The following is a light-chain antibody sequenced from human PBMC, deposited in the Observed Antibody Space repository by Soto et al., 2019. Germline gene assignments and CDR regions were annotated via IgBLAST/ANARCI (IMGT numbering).Light chain of an antibody. CDR1: TSDVGGYNS. J-gene: IGLJ1*01. Sequence: QSVLTQPRSVSGSPGQSVTISCTGTTSDVGGYNSVSWYQQHPAKAPKLMIYDVSKRPSGVPDRFSGSKSGNTASLTISGLQAEDEADYYCSSYTSSSSYVFGNGTKVTVL. V-gene: IGLV2-11*01. CDR3: SSYTSSSSYV. CDR2: DVS.